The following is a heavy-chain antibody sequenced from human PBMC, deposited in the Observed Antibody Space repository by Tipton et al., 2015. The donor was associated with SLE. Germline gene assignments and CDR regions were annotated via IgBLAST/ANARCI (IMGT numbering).Heavy chain of an antibody. J-gene: IGHJ4*02. CDR2: IYYSGTT. Sequence: TLSLTCTVSGDSISSGDYYWSWIRQPPGKGLEWIGYIYYSGTTNYNPSLKSRVTISVDTSKNQFSLKLSSVTAADTAVYYCARGLYYDYVWGSYRYFDYWGQGTLVTVSS. CDR1: GDSISSGDYY. CDR3: ARGLYYDYVWGSYRYFDY. V-gene: IGHV4-30-4*01. D-gene: IGHD3-16*02.